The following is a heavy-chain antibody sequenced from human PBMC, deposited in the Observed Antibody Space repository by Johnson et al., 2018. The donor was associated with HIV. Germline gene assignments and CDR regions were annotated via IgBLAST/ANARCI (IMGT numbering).Heavy chain of an antibody. Sequence: QVQLVESGGGVVQPGRSLRLSCAASGFSFSSYAMHWVRQAPGKGLEWVTVISYDGSNKYYAASVKGRFTISRDNSKNTLYLQMNSLRAEDTALYYCAKSTQATIARESGPYGAFDIWGQGTMVTVSS. CDR1: GFSFSSYA. CDR2: ISYDGSNK. J-gene: IGHJ3*02. D-gene: IGHD3-10*01. CDR3: AKSTQATIARESGPYGAFDI. V-gene: IGHV3-30-3*02.